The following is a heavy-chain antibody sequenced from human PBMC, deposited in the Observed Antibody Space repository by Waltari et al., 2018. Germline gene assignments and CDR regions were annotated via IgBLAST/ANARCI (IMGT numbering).Heavy chain of an antibody. CDR1: EYTFTSSY. V-gene: IGHV1-46*01. J-gene: IGHJ6*02. CDR2: INPNGGNT. D-gene: IGHD2-21*01. Sequence: QVQLVQSGAEVKKPGASVKISCKTSEYTFTSSYIHWVRQAPGQGLEWMGIINPNGGNTSYAQKFQGRVTRTRDTSTSTVYMELSSLRSEDTAVYYCARDTGALWMDVWGQGTTVTVSS. CDR3: ARDTGALWMDV.